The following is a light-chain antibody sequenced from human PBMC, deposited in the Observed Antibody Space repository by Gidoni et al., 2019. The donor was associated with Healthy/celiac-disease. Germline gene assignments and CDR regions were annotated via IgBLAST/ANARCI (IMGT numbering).Light chain of an antibody. V-gene: IGKV3-20*01. CDR3: HQYGSSQT. Sequence: ELVLTQSPGTLSLSPGERATLSCRASQSFSSSYLAWYQQKPGQAPRLFIYGASSRATGIPDRFSGSGSETDFTLTISRLEAEDFAVYYCHQYGSSQTFGQGTKVEIK. CDR1: QSFSSSY. J-gene: IGKJ1*01. CDR2: GAS.